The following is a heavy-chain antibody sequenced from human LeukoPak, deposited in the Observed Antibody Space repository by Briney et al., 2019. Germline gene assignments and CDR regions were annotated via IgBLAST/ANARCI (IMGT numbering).Heavy chain of an antibody. J-gene: IGHJ6*03. D-gene: IGHD6-13*01. Sequence: SETLSLTCTVSGGSISSYYWSWIRQPAGKGLEWIGRIYTSGSTNYNPSLKSRVTMSVDTSKSQFSLKLSSVTAADTAVYYCARESGSSWYNYYYYMDVWGKGTTVTVSS. CDR1: GGSISSYY. CDR3: ARESGSSWYNYYYYMDV. V-gene: IGHV4-4*07. CDR2: IYTSGST.